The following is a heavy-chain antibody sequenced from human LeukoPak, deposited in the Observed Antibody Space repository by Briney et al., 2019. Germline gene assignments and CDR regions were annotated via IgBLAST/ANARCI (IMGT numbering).Heavy chain of an antibody. J-gene: IGHJ4*02. CDR3: ARVGVASLYYFDY. Sequence: SETLSLTCAVYGGSFSGYYWSWIRQPPGKGLEWIGEINHSGSTNYNPSLKSRVTISVDTSKNQFSLKLSSVTAADTAVYYCARVGVASLYYFDYWGQGTLVTVSS. D-gene: IGHD3-10*01. V-gene: IGHV4-34*01. CDR2: INHSGST. CDR1: GGSFSGYY.